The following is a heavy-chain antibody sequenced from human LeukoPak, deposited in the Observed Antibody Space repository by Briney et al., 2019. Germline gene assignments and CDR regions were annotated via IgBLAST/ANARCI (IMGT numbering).Heavy chain of an antibody. CDR2: ISGSGGST. CDR3: ARCLRDAFDI. CDR1: GFTFSSYG. Sequence: PGGSLRLSCAASGFTFSSYGMNWVRQAPGKGLEWVSAISGSGGSTYSADSVKGRFTISRDNSKNTLYLQMNSLRAEDTAVYYCARCLRDAFDIWGQGTMVTVSS. D-gene: IGHD2-2*01. V-gene: IGHV3-23*01. J-gene: IGHJ3*02.